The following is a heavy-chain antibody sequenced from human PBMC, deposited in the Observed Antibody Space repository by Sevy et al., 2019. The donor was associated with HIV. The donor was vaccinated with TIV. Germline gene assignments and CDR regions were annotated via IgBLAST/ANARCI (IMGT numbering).Heavy chain of an antibody. Sequence: GGSLRLSCTGSGFTFGDYAMSWVRQAPGKGLEWVAFLKHKAYGGTIDYAASGKGRFSILRDDSTSIAHLQKNDLKTEETAIYYSTRWKGAKSIFDYWGQGALVTVSS. CDR2: LKHKAYGGTI. CDR3: TRWKGAKSIFDY. D-gene: IGHD1-1*01. J-gene: IGHJ4*02. CDR1: GFTFGDYA. V-gene: IGHV3-49*04.